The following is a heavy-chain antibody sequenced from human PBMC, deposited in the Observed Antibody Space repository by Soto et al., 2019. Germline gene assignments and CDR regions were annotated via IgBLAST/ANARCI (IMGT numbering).Heavy chain of an antibody. D-gene: IGHD6-13*01. CDR1: GGSISSSSNH. CDR2: IYYSENT. CDR3: ASSVSSSWYWLDP. J-gene: IGHJ5*02. V-gene: IGHV4-39*07. Sequence: SSETLSVTCTVSGGSISSSSNHWGWIRQPPGKGLEWIGNIYYSENTYYNPSLKSRVTISVDTSKNQFSLKLSSVTAADTAVYYCASSVSSSWYWLDPWGKGTLVTVSS.